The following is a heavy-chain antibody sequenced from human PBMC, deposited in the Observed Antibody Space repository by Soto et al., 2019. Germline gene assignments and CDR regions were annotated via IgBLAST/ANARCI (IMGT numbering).Heavy chain of an antibody. D-gene: IGHD6-13*01. V-gene: IGHV3-30*18. CDR2: ISYDGSNK. CDR1: GFTFSSYG. CDR3: AKVGYSSQYYFDY. J-gene: IGHJ4*02. Sequence: GGSLRLSCAASGFTFSSYGMHLVRQAPGKGLEWVAVISYDGSNKYYADSVKGRFTISRDNSKNTLYLQMNSLRAEDTAVYYCAKVGYSSQYYFDYWGQGTLVTVSS.